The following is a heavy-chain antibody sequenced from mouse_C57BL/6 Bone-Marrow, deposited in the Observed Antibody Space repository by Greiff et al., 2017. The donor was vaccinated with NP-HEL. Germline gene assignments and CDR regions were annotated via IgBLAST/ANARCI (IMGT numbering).Heavy chain of an antibody. D-gene: IGHD2-3*01. J-gene: IGHJ2*01. Sequence: VQLQQPGAELVRPGSSVKLSCKASGYTFTSYWMHWVKQRPIQGLEWIGNIDPSDSESHYNQKFKDKATLTVDKSCSTDYMQISSLTSDASAVYYCARYDGYWFDYWGQGTTLTVSS. V-gene: IGHV1-52*01. CDR1: GYTFTSYW. CDR3: ARYDGYWFDY. CDR2: IDPSDSES.